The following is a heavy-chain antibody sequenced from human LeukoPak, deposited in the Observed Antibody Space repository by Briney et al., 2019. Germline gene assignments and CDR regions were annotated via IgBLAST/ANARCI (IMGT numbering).Heavy chain of an antibody. V-gene: IGHV3-11*01. D-gene: IGHD1-26*01. CDR3: ARDGWSYYARSLDY. CDR1: GFTFSDYY. Sequence: GGSLRLSCAASGFTFSDYYMSWIRQAPGKGLEGVSYISSSGSTIYYADSVKGRFTISRDNAKNSLYLQMNSLRAEDTAVYYCARDGWSYYARSLDYWGQGTLVTVSS. CDR2: ISSSGSTI. J-gene: IGHJ4*02.